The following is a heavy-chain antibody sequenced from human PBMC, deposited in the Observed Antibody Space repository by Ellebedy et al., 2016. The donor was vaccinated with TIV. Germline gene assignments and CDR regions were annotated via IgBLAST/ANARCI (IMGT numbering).Heavy chain of an antibody. CDR3: ASMVDTDWYFDL. Sequence: SVKVSXKASGGTFSSYAISWVRQAPGQGLEWMGGIIPIFGTANYAQKFQGRVTMTRDTSTSTVYMELSSLRSEDTAVYYCASMVDTDWYFDLWGRGTLVTVSS. CDR2: IIPIFGTA. V-gene: IGHV1-69*05. D-gene: IGHD5-18*01. J-gene: IGHJ2*01. CDR1: GGTFSSYA.